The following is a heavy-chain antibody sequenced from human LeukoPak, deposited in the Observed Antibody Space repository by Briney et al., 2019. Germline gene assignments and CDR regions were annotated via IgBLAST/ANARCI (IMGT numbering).Heavy chain of an antibody. D-gene: IGHD5-18*01. CDR3: ARIQLWPLHYFDY. V-gene: IGHV4-34*01. CDR2: INHSGDT. CDR1: GGSFSDYY. J-gene: IGHJ4*02. Sequence: PSETLSLTCAVYGGSFSDYYRSWIRQPPGKGLEWIGEINHSGDTKYNPSLKSRVTISVDTSKNQFSLKVSSVTAADTAVYYCARIQLWPLHYFDYWGQGTLVTVSS.